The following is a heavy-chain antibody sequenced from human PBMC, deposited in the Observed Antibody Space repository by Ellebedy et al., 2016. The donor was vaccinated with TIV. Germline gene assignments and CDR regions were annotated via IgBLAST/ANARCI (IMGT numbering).Heavy chain of an antibody. CDR1: GYTFTNYY. J-gene: IGHJ4*02. CDR2: IHPRAGGT. CDR3: ARDRDAVYGEADY. D-gene: IGHD5/OR15-5a*01. V-gene: IGHV1-46*01. Sequence: ASVKVSXXASGYTFTNYYVHWVRQAPGQGLEWMGIIHPRAGGTSYAPKFQGRVTMTRDTSTSTAYMELSSLSSDDTAVFYCARDRDAVYGEADYWGQGTLVTVSS.